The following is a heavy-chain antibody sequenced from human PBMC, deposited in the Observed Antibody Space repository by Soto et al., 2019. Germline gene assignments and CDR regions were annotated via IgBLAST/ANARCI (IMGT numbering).Heavy chain of an antibody. CDR1: GFTVSSNY. J-gene: IGHJ6*02. Sequence: PGGSLRLSCAASGFTVSSNYMSWVRQAPGKGLEWVSVIYSGGSTYYADSVKGRFTISRDNSKNTLYLQMNSLIAEDTAVYYCARDSAIYGMDVWGQGTTVTVSS. CDR2: IYSGGST. CDR3: ARDSAIYGMDV. V-gene: IGHV3-53*01.